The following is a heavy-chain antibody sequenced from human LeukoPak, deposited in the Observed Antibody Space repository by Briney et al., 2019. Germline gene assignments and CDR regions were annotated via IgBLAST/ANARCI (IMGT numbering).Heavy chain of an antibody. CDR3: ARGSSTSWRDDAFDI. CDR1: GYTFSSYG. J-gene: IGHJ3*02. D-gene: IGHD2-2*01. V-gene: IGHV1-18*01. Sequence: ASVKVSCKASGYTFSSYGFNWVRQAPGQGPEWMGWNSAYNGNTNYAQNLQGRVTMTTDTSTSIAYMELRSLRSDDTAVYYCARGSSTSWRDDAFDIWGQGTMVTVSS. CDR2: NSAYNGNT.